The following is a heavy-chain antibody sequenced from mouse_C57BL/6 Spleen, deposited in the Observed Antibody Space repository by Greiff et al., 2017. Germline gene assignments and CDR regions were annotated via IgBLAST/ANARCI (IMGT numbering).Heavy chain of an antibody. D-gene: IGHD1-1*01. J-gene: IGHJ2*01. CDR3: ARSYGSSYAPFDY. Sequence: VQLQQPGAELVKPGASVKLSCKASGYTFTSYWMQWVKQRPGQGLEWIGEIDPSDSYTNYNQKFKGKATLTVDTSSSTAYMQLSSLTSEDSAVYYCARSYGSSYAPFDYWGQGTTLTVSS. CDR1: GYTFTSYW. CDR2: IDPSDSYT. V-gene: IGHV1-50*01.